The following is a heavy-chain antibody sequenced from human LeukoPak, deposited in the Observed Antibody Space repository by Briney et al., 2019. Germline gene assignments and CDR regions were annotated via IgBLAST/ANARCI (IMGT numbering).Heavy chain of an antibody. V-gene: IGHV3-30*18. D-gene: IGHD3-3*02. CDR1: GFTFSSYA. J-gene: IGHJ4*02. CDR3: AKDLLSV. Sequence: PGRSLRLSCAASGFTFSSYAMHWVRQAPGKGLEWVAVISYDGSSKNYADSVKGRFTISRDNSKNTLYLQMNSLRPEDTAVYYCAKDLLSVWGQGTLVTVSS. CDR2: ISYDGSSK.